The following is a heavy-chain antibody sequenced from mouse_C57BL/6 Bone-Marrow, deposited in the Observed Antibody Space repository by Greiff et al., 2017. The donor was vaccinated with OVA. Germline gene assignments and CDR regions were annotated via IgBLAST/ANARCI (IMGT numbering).Heavy chain of an antibody. J-gene: IGHJ4*01. CDR2: IDPEDGDT. CDR1: GFNIKDYY. Sequence: DVKLQESGAELVKPGASVKLSCTASGFNIKDYYMHWVKQRTEQGLERIGRIDPEDGDTKYAPKFQGKATITADTSSNTAYLQLSSLTSEDTAVDYGARELAYYSNPGNAMDYWGQGTSVTVSS. V-gene: IGHV14-2*01. D-gene: IGHD2-5*01. CDR3: ARELAYYSNPGNAMDY.